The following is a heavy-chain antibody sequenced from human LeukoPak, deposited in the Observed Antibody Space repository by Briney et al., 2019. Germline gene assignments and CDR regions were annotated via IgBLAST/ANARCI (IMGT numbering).Heavy chain of an antibody. D-gene: IGHD1-26*01. CDR1: GFTFSSYS. CDR2: ISSSSSYI. V-gene: IGHV3-21*01. CDR3: ARDNAGATTVSEYFQH. J-gene: IGHJ1*01. Sequence: GGSLRLSCAASGFTFSSYSMNWVRQAPGKGLEWVSSISSSSSYIYYADSVKGRFTISRDNAKNSLYLQMNSLRAEDTAVYYCARDNAGATTVSEYFQHWGQGTLVTVSS.